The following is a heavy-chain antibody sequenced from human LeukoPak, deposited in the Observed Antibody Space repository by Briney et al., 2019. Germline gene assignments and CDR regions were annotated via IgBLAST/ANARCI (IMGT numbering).Heavy chain of an antibody. CDR3: ARDRSRWDLLPFDY. CDR1: GGSISSRSYY. CDR2: IYYDGST. Sequence: SETLSLTCTASGGSISSRSYYWGWIRQPPGKGLEWIGDIYYDGSTYYNPSLKSRATMSVDTSKNQFSLKLSSVTAADTAIYYCARDRSRWDLLPFDYWGQGALVTVSS. D-gene: IGHD2-15*01. J-gene: IGHJ4*02. V-gene: IGHV4-39*07.